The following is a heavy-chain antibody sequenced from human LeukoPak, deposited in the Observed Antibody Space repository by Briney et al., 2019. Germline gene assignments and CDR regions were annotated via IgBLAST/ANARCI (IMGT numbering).Heavy chain of an antibody. CDR3: ARDGDYFDY. CDR1: GFTFSDCS. V-gene: IGHV3-21*01. D-gene: IGHD4-17*01. Sequence: GGSLRLSCVDSGFTFSDCSMNWVRQAPGKGLEWVSSISSSSSYIYYADSVKGRFTISRDNTQNLLYLQMNSLRAEDTAVYYCARDGDYFDYWGQGTPVTVSS. CDR2: ISSSSSYI. J-gene: IGHJ4*02.